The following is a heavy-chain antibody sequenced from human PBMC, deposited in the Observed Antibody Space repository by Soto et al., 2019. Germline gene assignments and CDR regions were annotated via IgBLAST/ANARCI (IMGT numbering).Heavy chain of an antibody. D-gene: IGHD3-3*01. CDR3: ADSSRFLEWPPAQIRYYYGMDV. V-gene: IGHV1-69*13. Sequence: SVKVSCKASGGTFSSYAISWVRQAPGQGLEWMGGIIPIFGTANYAQKFQGRVTITADESTSTAYMELSSLRSEDTAVYYCADSSRFLEWPPAQIRYYYGMDVWGQGTTVTVSS. CDR2: IIPIFGTA. J-gene: IGHJ6*02. CDR1: GGTFSSYA.